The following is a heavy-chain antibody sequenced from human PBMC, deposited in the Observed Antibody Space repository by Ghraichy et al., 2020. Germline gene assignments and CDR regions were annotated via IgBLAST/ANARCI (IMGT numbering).Heavy chain of an antibody. CDR1: GASISSSL. J-gene: IGHJ6*03. D-gene: IGHD2-2*01. CDR3: ARFLVVPGAMQYFYYYMDV. Sequence: SETLSLTCSVSGASISSSLWSWIRQAPGKRLEWIAYIDYSAKSKFNPSLKTRINMSVDVSKSQYSLNLSSVTAADTAVYFCARFLVVPGAMQYFYYYMDVWGKGTTVTVSS. CDR2: IDYSAKS. V-gene: IGHV4-59*01.